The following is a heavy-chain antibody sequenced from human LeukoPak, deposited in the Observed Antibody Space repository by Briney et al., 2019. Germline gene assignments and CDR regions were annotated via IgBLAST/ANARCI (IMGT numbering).Heavy chain of an antibody. J-gene: IGHJ4*02. CDR3: ARESGIPRYSYRLPLGY. CDR1: GYTFTSYG. D-gene: IGHD5-18*01. V-gene: IGHV1-18*01. Sequence: ASVKVSCKASGYTFTSYGISWVRQAPGQGLEWMGWISAYNGNTNYAQKLQGRVTMTTDTSTSTAYMELSRLRSDDTAVYYCARESGIPRYSYRLPLGYWGQGTLVTVSS. CDR2: ISAYNGNT.